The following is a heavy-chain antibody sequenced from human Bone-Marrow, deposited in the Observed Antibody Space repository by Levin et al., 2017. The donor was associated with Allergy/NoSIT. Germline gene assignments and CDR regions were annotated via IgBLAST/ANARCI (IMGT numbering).Heavy chain of an antibody. V-gene: IGHV1-69*13. D-gene: IGHD6-13*01. CDR1: GGTFSSYA. J-gene: IGHJ1*01. CDR2: IIPIFGTA. CDR3: ASLPRAFSSSWYPTFAEYFQH. Sequence: SVKVSCKASGGTFSSYAISWVRQAPGQGLEWMGGIIPIFGTANYAQKFQGRVTITADESTSTAYMELSSLRSEDTAVYYCASLPRAFSSSWYPTFAEYFQHWGQGTLVTVSS.